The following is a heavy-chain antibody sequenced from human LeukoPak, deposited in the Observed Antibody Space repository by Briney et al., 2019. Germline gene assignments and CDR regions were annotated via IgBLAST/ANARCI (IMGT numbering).Heavy chain of an antibody. D-gene: IGHD6-13*01. CDR1: RFTFSNYW. CDR3: ARFDGYSSSWSFDC. CDR2: IKQDGSEK. J-gene: IGHJ4*02. V-gene: IGHV3-7*01. Sequence: GGSLRLSCVVSRFTFSNYWMSWVRQAPGKGLEWVANIKQDGSEKYYVDSVKGRFTISRDNAKNSLYLQMNSLRAEDTAVYYCARFDGYSSSWSFDCWGQGTLVTVSS.